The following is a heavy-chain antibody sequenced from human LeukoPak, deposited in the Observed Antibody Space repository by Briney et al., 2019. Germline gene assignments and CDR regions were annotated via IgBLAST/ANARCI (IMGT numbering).Heavy chain of an antibody. CDR2: IRYDGSNK. CDR1: GFTFSSYG. Sequence: GGSLRLSCAASGFTFSSYGMHWVRQAPGKGLEWVAFIRYDGSNKYYADSVKGRFTISRDNSKNTPYLQMNSLRAEDTAVYYCAKDRGSGITIFGVVITGIDYWGQGTLVTVSS. J-gene: IGHJ4*02. D-gene: IGHD3-3*01. CDR3: AKDRGSGITIFGVVITGIDY. V-gene: IGHV3-30*02.